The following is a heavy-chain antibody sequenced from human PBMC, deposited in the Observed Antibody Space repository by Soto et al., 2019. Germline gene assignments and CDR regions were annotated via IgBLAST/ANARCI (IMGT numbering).Heavy chain of an antibody. D-gene: IGHD3-10*01. CDR3: ARGSRGYDYFDY. J-gene: IGHJ4*02. CDR1: GGTFSSYA. Sequence: ASVKVSCKASGGTFSSYAISWVRQAPGQGLEWMGGIIPIFGTANYAQKFQGRVTITADESTSTAYMELSSLRSEDTAVYYCARGSRGYDYFDYWGQGTLVTVS. V-gene: IGHV1-69*13. CDR2: IIPIFGTA.